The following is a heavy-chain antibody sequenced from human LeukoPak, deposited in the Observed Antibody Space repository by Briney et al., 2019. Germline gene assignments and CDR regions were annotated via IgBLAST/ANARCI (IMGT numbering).Heavy chain of an antibody. CDR1: GFTFSDYY. CDR3: ARVWFGEPRDYYGMDV. CDR2: ISSSGSTI. J-gene: IGHJ6*02. D-gene: IGHD3-10*01. V-gene: IGHV3-11*01. Sequence: GGSLRLSCAASGFTFSDYYMSWIRQAPGKGLEWVSYISSSGSTIYYADPVKGRFTISRDNAKNSLYLQMNSLRAEDTAVYYCARVWFGEPRDYYGMDVWGQGTTVTVSS.